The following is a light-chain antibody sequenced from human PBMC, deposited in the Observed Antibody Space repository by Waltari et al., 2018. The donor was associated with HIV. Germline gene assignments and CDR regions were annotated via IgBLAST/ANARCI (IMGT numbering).Light chain of an antibody. V-gene: IGKV3-20*01. CDR2: WAS. Sequence: EIVLTQSPGTLSLSPGDRATLSCRASQSVTSDYLAWYQQKPGQAPRLLSYWASRRATGIPDRFSGSGSGTDFTLTISRLEPEDFAVYFCQQYGDSPFTFGPGTKVAIK. CDR1: QSVTSDY. J-gene: IGKJ3*01. CDR3: QQYGDSPFT.